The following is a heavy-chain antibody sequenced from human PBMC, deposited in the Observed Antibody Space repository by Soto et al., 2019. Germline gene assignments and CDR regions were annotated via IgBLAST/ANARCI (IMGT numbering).Heavy chain of an antibody. CDR3: ARDRPIAARPDSGYDLYYFDY. CDR1: GDSVSSNSAA. CDR2: TYYRSKWYN. Sequence: SQTLSLPCAISGDSVSSNSAAWNWIRQSPSRGLEWLGRTYYRSKWYNDYAVSVKSRITINPDTSKNQFSLQLNSVTPEDTAVYYCARDRPIAARPDSGYDLYYFDYWGQGTLVTVSS. J-gene: IGHJ4*02. D-gene: IGHD5-12*01. V-gene: IGHV6-1*01.